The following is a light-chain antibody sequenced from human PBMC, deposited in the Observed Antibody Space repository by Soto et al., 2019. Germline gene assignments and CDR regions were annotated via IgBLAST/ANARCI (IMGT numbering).Light chain of an antibody. CDR1: QSISSN. V-gene: IGKV3-15*01. CDR2: RTS. CDR3: QQYNNWPRAT. Sequence: EIVMTQSPATLSVSPGEIATLSCRASQSISSNLAWYQQKPVQAPSFFMFRTSSRATGFPARFSGSGSGTAVNLHIRSRQSEDFGVCYCQQYNNWPRATFGGGTQVESK. J-gene: IGKJ4*01.